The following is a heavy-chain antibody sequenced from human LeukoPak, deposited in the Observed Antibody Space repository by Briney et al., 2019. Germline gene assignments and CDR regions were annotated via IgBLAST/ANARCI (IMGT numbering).Heavy chain of an antibody. V-gene: IGHV4-4*07. CDR3: ARFYCSDGVCYIDY. CDR2: IYTSGT. D-gene: IGHD2-8*01. J-gene: IGHJ4*02. Sequence: NPSETLSLTCTVSGDSINSYYWSWIRQPAGKGLEWIGRIYTSGTDYNPSLKSRVTMSVDTSKNQFSLKLSSVTAADTAVYYCARFYCSDGVCYIDYWGQGTLVTVSS. CDR1: GDSINSYY.